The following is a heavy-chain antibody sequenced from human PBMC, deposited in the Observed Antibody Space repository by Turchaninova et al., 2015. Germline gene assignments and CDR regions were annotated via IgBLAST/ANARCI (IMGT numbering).Heavy chain of an antibody. J-gene: IGHJ3*02. D-gene: IGHD2-15*01. CDR3: AKDRGGEYCSGGSCYSFDAFDI. V-gene: IGHV3-23*01. CDR2: ISGSGGNT. CDR1: GFTFRSYA. Sequence: EVQLLESGGGLVQPGGSLRLSCVASGFTFRSYAMRWVRQAPGKGLEWVSVISGSGGNTHNADSVTGRFTMSRDNPKNALYLQMNNLKAEDTAVYYCAKDRGGEYCSGGSCYSFDAFDIWGQGTMVTVSS.